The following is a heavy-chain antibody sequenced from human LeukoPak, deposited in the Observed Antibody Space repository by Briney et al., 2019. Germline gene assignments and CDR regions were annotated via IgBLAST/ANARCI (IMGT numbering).Heavy chain of an antibody. CDR2: ISSNNRFI. V-gene: IGHV3-21*01. D-gene: IGHD1-14*01. J-gene: IGHJ4*02. CDR3: ARDPSGRTFDY. Sequence: GGSLRLSCAASGFTFRTYSLNWVRQAPGKGLEWVSSISSNNRFIFYADSVRGRFTISRDNAQNSLFLQMNSLRSEDTAVYYCARDPSGRTFDYWGQGTLVTVSS. CDR1: GFTFRTYS.